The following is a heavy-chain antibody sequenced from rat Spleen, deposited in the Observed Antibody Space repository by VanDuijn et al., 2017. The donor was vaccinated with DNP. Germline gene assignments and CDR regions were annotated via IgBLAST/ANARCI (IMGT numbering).Heavy chain of an antibody. D-gene: IGHD1-1*01. J-gene: IGHJ3*01. CDR2: VNTGSGGT. CDR1: GYTFTVNY. Sequence: QVQLRQSGAELAEPGSSVKISCKSSGYTFTVNYIGWIKQTTGQGLEYIGYVNTGSGGTSNNEKFQGKATLTVDKSSSTAFMQLSSLTPDDSAVYYCARGGDGIWFAYWGQGTVVTVSS. CDR3: ARGGDGIWFAY. V-gene: IGHV1-43*01.